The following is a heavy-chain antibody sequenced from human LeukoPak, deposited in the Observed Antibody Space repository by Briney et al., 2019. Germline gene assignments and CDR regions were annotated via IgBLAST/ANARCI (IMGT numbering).Heavy chain of an antibody. CDR2: IYSGGTT. J-gene: IGHJ4*02. Sequence: GGSLRLSCVISGLTVSSTYMSWVRQAPGKGLEWVAVIYSGGTTNYEDSVKGRFIVYRDSSKNTLYLQMNSLRAEDTAVYYCASKVTTGYWGQGTLVTVSS. V-gene: IGHV3-66*01. D-gene: IGHD4-17*01. CDR1: GLTVSSTY. CDR3: ASKVTTGY.